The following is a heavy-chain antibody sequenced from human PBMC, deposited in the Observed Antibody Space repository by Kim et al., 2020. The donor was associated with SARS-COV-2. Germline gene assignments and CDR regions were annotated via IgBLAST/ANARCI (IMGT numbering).Heavy chain of an antibody. D-gene: IGHD3-10*01. V-gene: IGHV1-69*13. CDR2: IIPIFGTA. CDR3: ASPFGVFPSYGYYFDY. CDR1: GGTFSSYA. Sequence: SVKVSCKASGGTFSSYAISWVRQAPGQGLEWMGGIIPIFGTANYAQKFQGRVTITADESTSTAYMELSSLRSEDTAVYYCASPFGVFPSYGYYFDYWGQGTLVTVSS. J-gene: IGHJ4*02.